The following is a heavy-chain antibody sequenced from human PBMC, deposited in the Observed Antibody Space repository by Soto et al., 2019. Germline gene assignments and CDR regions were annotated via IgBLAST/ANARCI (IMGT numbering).Heavy chain of an antibody. Sequence: ASVKVSCKASGYTFTGYYMHWVRQAPGQGLEWMGWINPNSGGTNYAQKFQGWVTMTRDTSISTAYMELSRLRPDDTAVYYCARDRDYDFWSGYFSLVYWGQGTLVTVSS. CDR2: INPNSGGT. CDR1: GYTFTGYY. V-gene: IGHV1-2*04. J-gene: IGHJ4*02. CDR3: ARDRDYDFWSGYFSLVY. D-gene: IGHD3-3*01.